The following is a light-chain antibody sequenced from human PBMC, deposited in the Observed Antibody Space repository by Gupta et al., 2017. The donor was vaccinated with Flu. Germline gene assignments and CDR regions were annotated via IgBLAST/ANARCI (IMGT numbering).Light chain of an antibody. CDR2: GAV. J-gene: IGLJ2*01. V-gene: IGLV1-40*01. CDR1: SSNIGAGHQ. Sequence: QSVLTQPPSVSGAPGQTVTISCTGTSSNIGAGHQVHWYQQLPGSPPKLIIYGAVVRPSGIADRFSGSNSGTTATLAIAGLQVEDEADYYCQSFDDSLGGWRIFGGGTKLTVL. CDR3: QSFDDSLGGWRI.